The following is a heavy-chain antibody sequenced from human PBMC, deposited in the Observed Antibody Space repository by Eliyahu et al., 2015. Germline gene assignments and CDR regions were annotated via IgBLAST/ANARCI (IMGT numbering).Heavy chain of an antibody. Sequence: EVQLVESGGGLVKPGGSLRLXCAXSGFXFSXYSMNWVHQAXGKGLEWVSSISSSSSYIYYADSVKGRFTISRDNAKNSLYLQMNSLRAEDTAVYYCARVRGMVRGVIDYWGQGTLVTVSS. CDR3: ARVRGMVRGVIDY. CDR2: ISSSSSYI. V-gene: IGHV3-21*01. D-gene: IGHD3-10*01. CDR1: GFXFSXYS. J-gene: IGHJ4*02.